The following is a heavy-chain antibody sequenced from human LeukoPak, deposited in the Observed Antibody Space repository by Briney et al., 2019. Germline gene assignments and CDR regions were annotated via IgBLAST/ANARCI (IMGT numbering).Heavy chain of an antibody. J-gene: IGHJ4*02. V-gene: IGHV3-53*01. CDR2: IYSGGST. Sequence: QSGGSLRLSCAASGFTVSSDYMSWVRQAPGKGLEWVSVIYSGGSTYYADSVKGRFTISRDNSKNTLYLQMNSLRAEDTAVYYCARETRAYCYDSSGYYDYWGQGTLVTVSS. D-gene: IGHD3-22*01. CDR3: ARETRAYCYDSSGYYDY. CDR1: GFTVSSDY.